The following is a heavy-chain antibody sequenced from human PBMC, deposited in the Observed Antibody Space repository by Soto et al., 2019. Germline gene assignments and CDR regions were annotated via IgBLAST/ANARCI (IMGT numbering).Heavy chain of an antibody. J-gene: IGHJ6*03. CDR2: IYYSGST. CDR1: GGSISSGGYY. V-gene: IGHV4-31*03. D-gene: IGHD5-12*01. Sequence: PSETLSLTCTVSGGSISSGGYYWSWIRQHPGKGLEWIGYIYYSGSTYYKPSLKSRVTISVDTSKNQFSLKLSSVTAADTAVYYCAREVVATIPPYYYYYMDVWGKGTTVTVSS. CDR3: AREVVATIPPYYYYYMDV.